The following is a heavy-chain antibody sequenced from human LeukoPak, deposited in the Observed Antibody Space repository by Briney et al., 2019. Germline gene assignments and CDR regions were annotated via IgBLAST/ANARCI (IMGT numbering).Heavy chain of an antibody. CDR2: INHSGST. D-gene: IGHD4-17*01. CDR3: ATTVTTGGDY. CDR1: GGSFSGYY. J-gene: IGHJ4*02. Sequence: SETLSLTCAVYGGSFSGYYWSWIRQPPGKGLEWIGEINHSGSTNYNPSLKSRVTISVDTSKNQFSLKLSSVTAADTAEYYGATTVTTGGDYWGQGTLVTVSS. V-gene: IGHV4-34*01.